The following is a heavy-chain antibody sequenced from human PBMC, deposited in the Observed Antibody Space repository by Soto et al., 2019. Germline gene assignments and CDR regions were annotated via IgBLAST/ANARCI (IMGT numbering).Heavy chain of an antibody. CDR1: GGSISSYY. V-gene: IGHV4-59*01. J-gene: IGHJ3*02. Sequence: SETLSLTCTVSGGSISSYYWSWIRQPPGKGLEWIGYIYYSGSTNYNPSLKSRVTISVDTSKNQFSLKLSSVTAADTAVYYCARLGYCSSTSCSIGAFDIWGQGTMVTVSS. CDR2: IYYSGST. CDR3: ARLGYCSSTSCSIGAFDI. D-gene: IGHD2-2*01.